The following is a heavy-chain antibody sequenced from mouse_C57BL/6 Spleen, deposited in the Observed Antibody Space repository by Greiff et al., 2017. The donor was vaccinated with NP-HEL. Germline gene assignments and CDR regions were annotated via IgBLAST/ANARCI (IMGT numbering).Heavy chain of an antibody. CDR1: GYTFTSYW. D-gene: IGHD1-1*01. CDR2: IDPSDSET. Sequence: VQLQQSGAELVRPGSSVKLSCKASGYTFTSYWMHWVKQRPIQGLEWIGNIDPSDSETHYNQKFKDKATLTVDKSSSTAYMQLSSLTSEDSAVYYCAREGLLRGYFDVWGTGTTVTVSS. V-gene: IGHV1-52*01. J-gene: IGHJ1*03. CDR3: AREGLLRGYFDV.